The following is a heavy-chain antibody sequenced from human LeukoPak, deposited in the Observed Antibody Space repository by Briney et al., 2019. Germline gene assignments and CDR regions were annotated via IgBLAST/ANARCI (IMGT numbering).Heavy chain of an antibody. CDR1: GYTFTSYY. J-gene: IGHJ4*02. V-gene: IGHV1-8*03. D-gene: IGHD3-10*01. CDR3: ARGTSYYASGSYPDFDY. CDR2: VNPNSGNT. Sequence: ASVKVSCKASGYTFTSYYMHWVRQATGQGLEWMAWVNPNSGNTNYAQKFQGRVTVTRNTFISTAYMELGSLGFEDTAVYYCARGTSYYASGSYPDFDYWGQGTLVTVSS.